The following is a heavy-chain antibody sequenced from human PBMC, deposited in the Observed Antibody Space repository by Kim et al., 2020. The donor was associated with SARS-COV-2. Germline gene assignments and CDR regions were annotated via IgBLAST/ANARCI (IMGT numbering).Heavy chain of an antibody. CDR2: ISYDGSNK. Sequence: GGSLRLSCAASGFTFSSYGMHWVRQAPGKGLEWVAVISYDGSNKYYADSVKGRFTISRDNSKNSLYLQMNSLRAEDTAVYYCAKDRGYFGSGCYDYYYF. D-gene: IGHD3-10*01. CDR1: GFTFSSYG. CDR3: AKDRGYFGSGCYDYYYF. V-gene: IGHV3-30*18. J-gene: IGHJ6*01.